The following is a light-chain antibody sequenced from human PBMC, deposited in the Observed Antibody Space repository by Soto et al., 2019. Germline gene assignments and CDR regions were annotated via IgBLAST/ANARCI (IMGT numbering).Light chain of an antibody. Sequence: EIVLTQSPGTLSLSPREKATLSCRASQSVRSYLVWYQQKPGQAPRLVMYEPSTRASGIPARFSGGGSGTDFTLTISSLEPEYSAVYYCQQCTNWPWTFGQGTKVEIK. J-gene: IGKJ1*01. CDR3: QQCTNWPWT. V-gene: IGKV3-11*01. CDR2: EPS. CDR1: QSVRSY.